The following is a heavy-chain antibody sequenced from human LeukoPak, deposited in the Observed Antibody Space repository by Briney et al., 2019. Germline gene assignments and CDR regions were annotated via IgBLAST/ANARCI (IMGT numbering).Heavy chain of an antibody. CDR3: ARDSRGYSTYFDY. CDR1: GFTFSSYG. J-gene: IGHJ4*02. V-gene: IGHV3-30*03. CDR2: ISYDGSNK. Sequence: GGSLRLSCAASGFTFSSYGMHWVRQAPGKGLEWVAVISYDGSNKYYADSVKGRFTISRDNSKNTLYLQMNSLRAEDTAVYYCARDSRGYSTYFDYWGQGTLVTVSS. D-gene: IGHD3-22*01.